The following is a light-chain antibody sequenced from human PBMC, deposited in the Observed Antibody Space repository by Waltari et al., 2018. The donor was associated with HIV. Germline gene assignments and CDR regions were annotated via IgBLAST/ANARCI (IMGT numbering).Light chain of an antibody. CDR3: AAWDDSLSGLHVV. CDR1: SSNIERNY. J-gene: IGLJ2*01. V-gene: IGLV1-47*01. CDR2: RNN. Sequence: QSVLTQPPSASGTPGQRVTISCSGSSSNIERNYVYWYQRLPGTAPKLLIYRNNQLPSGVPDRFSGSKSGTSASLAISGLRSEDEADYYCAAWDDSLSGLHVVFGGGTKVTVL.